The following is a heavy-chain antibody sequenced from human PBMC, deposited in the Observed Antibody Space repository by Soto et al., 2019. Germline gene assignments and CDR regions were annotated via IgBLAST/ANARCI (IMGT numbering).Heavy chain of an antibody. J-gene: IGHJ4*02. CDR3: GSLSAPVDF. D-gene: IGHD6-13*01. CDR1: GINFGRYW. V-gene: IGHV3-74*01. Sequence: GGTLRLFCEAPGINFGRYWMHWVRQAPGKGLVWVSEINTDGSMTNYADSLKGRFTISRDNAKGTLYLEMSSLRAEDTAVYYCGSLSAPVDFWGRGTLGTVSS. CDR2: INTDGSMT.